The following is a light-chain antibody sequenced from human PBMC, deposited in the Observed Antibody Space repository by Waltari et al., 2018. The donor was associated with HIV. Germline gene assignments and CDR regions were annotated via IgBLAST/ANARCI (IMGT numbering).Light chain of an antibody. CDR1: NIGPKN. CDR3: QVWHSNTAV. Sequence: SYDLPQALPLSVALGHTATITCEGFNIGPKNVTWYQQRAGQSPLLVIYRDDNRPSGTPERFSGASSSNTATLIISGAQPGDEADYFCQVWHSNTAVFGSGTKVTVL. CDR2: RDD. V-gene: IGLV3-9*01. J-gene: IGLJ1*01.